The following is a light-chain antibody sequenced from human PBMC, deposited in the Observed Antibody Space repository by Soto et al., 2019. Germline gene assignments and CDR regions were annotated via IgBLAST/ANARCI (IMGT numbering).Light chain of an antibody. CDR3: QQRAIWPYT. J-gene: IGKJ2*01. Sequence: EIALTQSPATLSLSPGERATLSCRANRTVFNFLIWYQQKPGQAPRLLIYDASNRATDIPARFSGTGSGTDFRLTIXXXXXXXXXLYFCQQRAIWPYTFGPGTKLX. CDR2: DAS. CDR1: RTVFNF. V-gene: IGKV3-11*01.